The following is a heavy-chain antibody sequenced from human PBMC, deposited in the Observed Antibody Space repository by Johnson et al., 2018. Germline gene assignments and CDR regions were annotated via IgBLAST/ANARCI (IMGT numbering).Heavy chain of an antibody. Sequence: VQLVQSGGGLVKPGGSLRLSCAASGFTFSSYSMNWVRQAPGKGLEWVGFIRSKAYGGTTEYAASVKGRFTISRDDSKSIAYLQMNSMKTDDTAVYSFAKLSGWYPDYFQHWGQGTLVTVSS. J-gene: IGHJ1*01. V-gene: IGHV3-71*04. CDR1: GFTFSSYS. D-gene: IGHD6-13*01. CDR2: IRSKAYGGTT. CDR3: AKLSGWYPDYFQH.